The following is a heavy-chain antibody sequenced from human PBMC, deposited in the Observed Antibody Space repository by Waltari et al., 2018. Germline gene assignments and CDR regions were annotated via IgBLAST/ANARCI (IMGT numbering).Heavy chain of an antibody. D-gene: IGHD2-21*01. V-gene: IGHV4-34*01. Sequence: QVQLQQWGAGLLKPSETLSLTCAVYGGSFSGYYWSWIRQPPGKGLEWIGEINHSGSTNYNPSLKSRVTISVDTSKNQCSLKLSSVTAADTAVYYCARHQHIVVVRHFDYWGQGTLVTVSS. CDR3: ARHQHIVVVRHFDY. CDR1: GGSFSGYY. CDR2: INHSGST. J-gene: IGHJ4*02.